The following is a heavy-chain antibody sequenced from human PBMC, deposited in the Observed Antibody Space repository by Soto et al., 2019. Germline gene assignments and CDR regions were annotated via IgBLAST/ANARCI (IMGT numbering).Heavy chain of an antibody. V-gene: IGHV4-31*03. D-gene: IGHD2-21*02. Sequence: SETLSLTCTVSGGSISSGGYYWSWIRQHPGKGLEWIGYIYYSGSTYYNPSLKSRVTISVDTSKNQFSLKLSSVTAADTAVYYCARANVGLVVVTAIRFDPWGQGTRVTVSS. CDR2: IYYSGST. CDR3: ARANVGLVVVTAIRFDP. J-gene: IGHJ5*02. CDR1: GGSISSGGYY.